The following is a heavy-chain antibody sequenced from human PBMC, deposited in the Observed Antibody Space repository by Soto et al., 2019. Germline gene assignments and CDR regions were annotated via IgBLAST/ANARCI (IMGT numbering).Heavy chain of an antibody. J-gene: IGHJ6*02. CDR2: ISAYNGNT. CDR3: ARYDFWSGYLDYYYGMDV. D-gene: IGHD3-3*01. V-gene: IGHV1-18*01. CDR1: GYTFTSHS. Sequence: GASVKVSCKTSGYTFTSHSISWVRQAPGQGLEWMGWISAYNGNTNYAQKLQGRVTMTTDTSTSTAYMELRSLRSDDTAVYYCARYDFWSGYLDYYYGMDVWGQGTTVTVS.